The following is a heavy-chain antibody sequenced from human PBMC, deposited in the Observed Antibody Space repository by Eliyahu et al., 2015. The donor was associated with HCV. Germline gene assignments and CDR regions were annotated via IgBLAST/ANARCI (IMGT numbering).Heavy chain of an antibody. J-gene: IGHJ3*02. D-gene: IGHD3-10*01. CDR2: IYYSGST. Sequence: QLQLQESGPGLVQPSETLSLTCTVXGDSISGTNSYXWGWIRQPPGKGPEWIGSIYYSGSTYYNPSLKSRVTISVDTSKNQFSLKLTSVTAADTAVYYCVRRCGWGVTPADAFDIWGQGTMVTVSS. V-gene: IGHV4-39*01. CDR1: GDSISGTNSYX. CDR3: VRRCGWGVTPADAFDI.